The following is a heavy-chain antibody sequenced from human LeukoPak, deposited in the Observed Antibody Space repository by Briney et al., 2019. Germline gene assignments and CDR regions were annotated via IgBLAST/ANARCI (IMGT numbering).Heavy chain of an antibody. CDR1: GGSFNGYY. CDR3: ARSDADGWDY. J-gene: IGHJ4*02. CDR2: ISHSGKT. D-gene: IGHD4-17*01. Sequence: PSETLSLTRAVYGGSFNGYYWSWIRQPPGKGLEWIGEISHSGKTNYNPSLKSRVTISVDTSKNQFSLKINSVSAADSGLYYCARSDADGWDYWGQGALVTVSS. V-gene: IGHV4-34*01.